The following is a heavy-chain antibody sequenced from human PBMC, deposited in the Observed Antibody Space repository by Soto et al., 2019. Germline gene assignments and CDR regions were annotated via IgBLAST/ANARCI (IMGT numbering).Heavy chain of an antibody. Sequence: SQTLSLTCAISGDSVSSNSAAWNWIRQSPSRGLEWLGRTYYRSKWYNDYAVSVKSRITINPDTSKNQFSLQLNSVTPEDTAVYYCARGLHAHSGLRFLECSLYYYYYYGMDVWGQGTTVTVSS. V-gene: IGHV6-1*01. CDR2: TYYRSKWYN. D-gene: IGHD3-3*01. CDR3: ARGLHAHSGLRFLECSLYYYYYYGMDV. CDR1: GDSVSSNSAA. J-gene: IGHJ6*02.